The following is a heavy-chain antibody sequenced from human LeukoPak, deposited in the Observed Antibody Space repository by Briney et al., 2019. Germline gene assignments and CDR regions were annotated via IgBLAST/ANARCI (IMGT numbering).Heavy chain of an antibody. D-gene: IGHD2-2*01. Sequence: PGGSLRLSCAASGFTFSSYSMNWVRQAPGKGLEWVSSISSSSSYIYYADSVKGRFTISRDNARNSLYLQMTSLSADDTAVYYCARGGYQTTTCYQFDYWGQGTLVTVSS. CDR2: ISSSSSYI. V-gene: IGHV3-21*01. CDR3: ARGGYQTTTCYQFDY. J-gene: IGHJ4*02. CDR1: GFTFSSYS.